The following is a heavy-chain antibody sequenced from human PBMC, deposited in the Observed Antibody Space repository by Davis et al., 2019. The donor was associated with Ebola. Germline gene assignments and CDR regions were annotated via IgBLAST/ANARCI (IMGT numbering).Heavy chain of an antibody. J-gene: IGHJ3*01. Sequence: PGGSLRLSCAASGFTFTTFAMHWVRQAPDGGLEWVAFISSDGNKLFYGDSVKGRITISRDTANNTVNLQMNSLRVEDMAIYFCAKEALHSGGTFDVWGQGTVVTVSS. D-gene: IGHD2-15*01. CDR3: AKEALHSGGTFDV. CDR2: ISSDGNKL. CDR1: GFTFTTFA. V-gene: IGHV3-30*02.